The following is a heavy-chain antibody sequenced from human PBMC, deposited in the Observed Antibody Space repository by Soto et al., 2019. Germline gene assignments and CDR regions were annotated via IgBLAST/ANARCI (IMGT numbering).Heavy chain of an antibody. V-gene: IGHV1-69*01. D-gene: IGHD2-15*01. J-gene: IGHJ1*01. CDR2: IIPIFGTA. Sequence: QVQLVQSGAEVKKPGSSVKVSCKASGGTFSSYAISWVRQAPGQVLEWRGGIIPIFGTANYAQKFRGRVTITADESTSTAYMELSSLRSEDTAVYYCASGSSLGYCSGGSGYYFQHWGQGTLVTVSS. CDR1: GGTFSSYA. CDR3: ASGSSLGYCSGGSGYYFQH.